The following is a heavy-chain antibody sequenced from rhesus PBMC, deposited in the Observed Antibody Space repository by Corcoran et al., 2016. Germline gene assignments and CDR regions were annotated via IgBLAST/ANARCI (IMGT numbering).Heavy chain of an antibody. V-gene: IGHV4-173*01. J-gene: IGHJ5-1*01. D-gene: IGHD2-39*02. CDR3: ARSGWTSWDNRFDV. CDR1: DGSIINTY. CDR2: ISCSGWGT. Sequence: QLQLQESGPGLVKPLETLSLTCVVSDGSIINTYWNWIRPPPGKGLEWIARISCSGWGTDYNPSLKSRVTISTDMSKNQFSLKVNSVTAADTAVYYCARSGWTSWDNRFDVWGAGVLVTVSS.